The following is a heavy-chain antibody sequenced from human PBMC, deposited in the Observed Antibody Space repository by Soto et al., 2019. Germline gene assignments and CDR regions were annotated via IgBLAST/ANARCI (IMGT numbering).Heavy chain of an antibody. CDR2: IYYSGST. CDR3: AAGHGKLLWFGELLPKPYNWFDP. CDR1: GGSISSSSYY. D-gene: IGHD3-10*01. J-gene: IGHJ5*02. Sequence: SETLSLTCTVSGGSISSSSYYWGWIRQPPGKGLEWIGSIYYSGSTYYNQSLKSRVTISVDTSKNQFSLKLSSVTAADTAVYYCAAGHGKLLWFGELLPKPYNWFDPWGQGTLVTVSS. V-gene: IGHV4-39*01.